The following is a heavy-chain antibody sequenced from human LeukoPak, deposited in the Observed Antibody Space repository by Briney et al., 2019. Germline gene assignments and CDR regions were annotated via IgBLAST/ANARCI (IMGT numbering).Heavy chain of an antibody. V-gene: IGHV3-30*02. J-gene: IGHJ4*02. CDR1: GFTFSSYA. CDR3: AKGDSYGYVR. D-gene: IGHD5-18*01. Sequence: GGSLRLSCAASGFTFSSYAMSWVRQAPGKGLEWVTFIRNDGSKKYYADSVKGRFTISRDNSKNTLYLQMNSLRAKDTAVYYCAKGDSYGYVRWGQGTLVTVSS. CDR2: IRNDGSKK.